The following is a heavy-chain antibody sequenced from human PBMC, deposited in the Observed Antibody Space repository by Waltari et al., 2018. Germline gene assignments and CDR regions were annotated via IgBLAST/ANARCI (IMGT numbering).Heavy chain of an antibody. CDR1: GFSLRTTGVG. D-gene: IGHD3-16*01. CDR2: IYWDDDR. J-gene: IGHJ5*02. Sequence: QITLKESGPTLVKPTETLTLTCTLSGFSLRTTGVGVGWIRQPPGKALEWLSVIYWDDDRRYRPSHQHNLTITEDTSKTQRFLTITNMDPEDTATYFCVRLMHGGADPWGQGIRVTVSS. V-gene: IGHV2-5*02. CDR3: VRLMHGGADP.